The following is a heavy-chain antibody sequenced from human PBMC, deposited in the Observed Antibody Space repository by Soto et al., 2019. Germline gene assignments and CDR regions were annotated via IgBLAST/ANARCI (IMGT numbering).Heavy chain of an antibody. CDR3: VHHHDYDPDAFDT. CDR2: INHSGST. CDR1: GGSFRAYD. D-gene: IGHD3-16*01. J-gene: IGHJ3*02. Sequence: PETLCLTWAVSGGSFRAYDWSLFRQPPGKGLEWIGEINHSGSTNYNPSLKSRVTISVDTSKNQFSLKLRSVTAADTAVYYCVHHHDYDPDAFDTWGQGTMLTVSS. V-gene: IGHV4-34*01.